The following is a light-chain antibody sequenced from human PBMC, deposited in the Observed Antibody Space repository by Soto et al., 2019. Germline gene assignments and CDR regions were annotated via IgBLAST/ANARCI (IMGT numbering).Light chain of an antibody. CDR1: SSDVGSYNL. V-gene: IGLV2-23*02. CDR2: EVF. J-gene: IGLJ3*02. CDR3: CSYAISSLRV. Sequence: QSALTQPASVSGSPGQSITISCTGTSSDVGSYNLFSWYQQHPGKAPKLMIYEVFKRPAGVSDRFSGSKSGNTASLTISWLQAEAEADYYCCSYAISSLRVFGGVTKLTVL.